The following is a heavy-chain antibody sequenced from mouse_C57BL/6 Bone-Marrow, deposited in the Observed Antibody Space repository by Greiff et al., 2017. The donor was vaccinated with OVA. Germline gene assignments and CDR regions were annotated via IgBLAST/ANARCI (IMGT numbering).Heavy chain of an antibody. CDR1: GFTFTDYY. J-gene: IGHJ1*03. D-gene: IGHD2-1*01. CDR2: IRNKANGYTT. Sequence: EVQLVESGGGLVQPGGSLSLSCAASGFTFTDYYMSWVRQPPGKALEWLGFIRNKANGYTTEYSASVKGRFTISRDNSQSILYLQMKALRAEDSATYYCARDRGIYYGNYLYWYFDVWGTGTTVTVSS. V-gene: IGHV7-3*01. CDR3: ARDRGIYYGNYLYWYFDV.